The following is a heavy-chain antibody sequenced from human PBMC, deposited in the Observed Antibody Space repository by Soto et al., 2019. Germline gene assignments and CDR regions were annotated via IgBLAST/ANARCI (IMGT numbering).Heavy chain of an antibody. CDR1: GFTFSIYS. CDR2: ISSSSSTI. J-gene: IGHJ3*02. D-gene: IGHD6-19*01. CDR3: AIDLAYSGGWFDAFDI. Sequence: EVQLVESGGGLVQPGGSLRLSCAASGFTFSIYSMNWVRQAPGKGLEWVSYISSSSSTIYYADSVKGLFTISRDNAKKQLHLQMNCLRDEDTAVYHCAIDLAYSGGWFDAFDIWGQGTMVTVSS. V-gene: IGHV3-48*02.